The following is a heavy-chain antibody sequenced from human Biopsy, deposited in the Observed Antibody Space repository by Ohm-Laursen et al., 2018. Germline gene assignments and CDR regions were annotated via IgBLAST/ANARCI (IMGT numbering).Heavy chain of an antibody. V-gene: IGHV3-30*18. Sequence: SLRLSCAASGFTFSNYGINWVRQAPGKGLEWVALISHGGNDDYYADSVEGRVTVSRDNSNNTVVLQMKSLSPEDTALYYCAKDRCERNVHYGGGVDLWGQGTTVTVSS. CDR1: GFTFSNYG. D-gene: IGHD4-17*01. CDR3: AKDRCERNVHYGGGVDL. J-gene: IGHJ6*02. CDR2: ISHGGNDD.